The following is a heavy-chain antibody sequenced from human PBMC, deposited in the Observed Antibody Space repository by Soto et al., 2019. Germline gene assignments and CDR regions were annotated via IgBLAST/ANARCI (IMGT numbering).Heavy chain of an antibody. CDR2: INAGNGNT. CDR1: GYTFTSYA. Sequence: GASVKVSCKASGYTFTSYAMHWVRQAPGQRLEWMGWINAGNGNTKYSQKFQGRVTITRDTSASTAYMELSSLRSEDTAVYYCARVPIVVVAVLDYWGQGTLVTVSS. V-gene: IGHV1-3*01. CDR3: ARVPIVVVAVLDY. J-gene: IGHJ4*02. D-gene: IGHD2-15*01.